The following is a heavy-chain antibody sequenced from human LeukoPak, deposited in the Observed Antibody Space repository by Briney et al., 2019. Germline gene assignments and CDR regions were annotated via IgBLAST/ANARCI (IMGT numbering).Heavy chain of an antibody. CDR1: GFTFSSYW. V-gene: IGHV3-7*01. CDR2: IKQDGSEK. CDR3: ARGVVVVVAATRGGNWFDP. D-gene: IGHD2-15*01. Sequence: GGSLRLSCAASGFTFSSYWMSWVRQAPGKGLEWVANIKQDGSEKYYVDSVKGRFTISRDNAKNSLYLQMNSLRAEDTAVYYCARGVVVVVAATRGGNWFDPWGQGTLVTVSS. J-gene: IGHJ5*02.